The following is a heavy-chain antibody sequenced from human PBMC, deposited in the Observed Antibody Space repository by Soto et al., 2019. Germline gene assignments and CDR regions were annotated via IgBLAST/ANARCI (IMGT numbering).Heavy chain of an antibody. CDR2: IWYDGSNK. Sequence: GGSLRLSCAASGFTFSSYGMHWVRQAPGKGLEWVAVIWYDGSNKYYADSVKGRFTISRDNSKNTLYLQMNSLRAEDTAVYYCAREWAVVAAEYFDYWGQGTLVTVSS. CDR1: GFTFSSYG. V-gene: IGHV3-33*01. CDR3: AREWAVVAAEYFDY. J-gene: IGHJ4*02. D-gene: IGHD2-15*01.